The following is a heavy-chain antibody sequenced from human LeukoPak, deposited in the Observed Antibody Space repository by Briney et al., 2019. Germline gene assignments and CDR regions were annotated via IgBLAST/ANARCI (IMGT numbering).Heavy chain of an antibody. D-gene: IGHD3-16*02. CDR3: ARDPKGEESYHDY. Sequence: PGGSLRLSCAASGFTFSSYSMNWVRQAPGKGLEWVSYISSSSSTIYYADSVKGRFTISRDNSKHTLYLQMNSLRAEDTAVYYCARDPKGEESYHDYWGQGTLVTVSS. V-gene: IGHV3-48*01. J-gene: IGHJ4*02. CDR2: ISSSSSTI. CDR1: GFTFSSYS.